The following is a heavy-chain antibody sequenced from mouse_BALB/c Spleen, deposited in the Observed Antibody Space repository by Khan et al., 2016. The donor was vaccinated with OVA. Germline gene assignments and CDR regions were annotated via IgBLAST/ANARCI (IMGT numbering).Heavy chain of an antibody. V-gene: IGHV1-39*01. Sequence: VQLQQSGPELEKPGASVKISCKASGYTFTGYNMNWVKQSNGKSLEWIGNIDPHYGGSSYNQKFKGKVTLCVDKSSSTAYMQLKSLTSEDAAVYYYARTTGYFDVWGAGTTVTVSS. D-gene: IGHD2-12*01. CDR3: ARTTGYFDV. J-gene: IGHJ1*01. CDR2: IDPHYGGS. CDR1: GYTFTGYN.